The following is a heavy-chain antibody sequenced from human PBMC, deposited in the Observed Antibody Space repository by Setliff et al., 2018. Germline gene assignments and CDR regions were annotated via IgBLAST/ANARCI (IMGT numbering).Heavy chain of an antibody. J-gene: IGHJ5*02. D-gene: IGHD3-10*01. CDR1: GGTFSSYT. V-gene: IGHV1-69*04. Sequence: SVHVSCKASGGTFSSYTFSWVRQAPGQGLEWMGRIIPILGIANYAQKFQGRVTITADKSTSTAYMELSSLRSEDTAVYYCARDISLGKAAVWFGELKGWFDPWGQGTLVTVSS. CDR2: IIPILGIA. CDR3: ARDISLGKAAVWFGELKGWFDP.